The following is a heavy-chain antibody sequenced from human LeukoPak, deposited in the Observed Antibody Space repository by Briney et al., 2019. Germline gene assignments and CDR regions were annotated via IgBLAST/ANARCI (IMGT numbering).Heavy chain of an antibody. CDR1: GFTYSSYD. D-gene: IGHD3-22*01. Sequence: PGGSLRLSCAASGFTYSSYDMQWVRQATGKGLEWVSAIGTAGDTYYPGSVKGRFTISRENAKNSLYLQMNSLRAGDTAVYYCARAGIVRRPGRYYYDSSGYQDAFDIWGQGTMVTVSS. CDR2: IGTAGDT. CDR3: ARAGIVRRPGRYYYDSSGYQDAFDI. V-gene: IGHV3-13*01. J-gene: IGHJ3*02.